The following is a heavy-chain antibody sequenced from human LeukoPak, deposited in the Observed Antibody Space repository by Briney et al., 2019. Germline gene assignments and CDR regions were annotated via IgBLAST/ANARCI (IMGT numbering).Heavy chain of an antibody. CDR2: IQYSGST. V-gene: IGHV4-61*05. D-gene: IGHD3-22*01. J-gene: IGHJ4*02. Sequence: PSETLSLTCGVSGGSMSSSSYYWGWIRQPPGKGLQYIGYIQYSGSTNYNPSLKSRVTISVDTSKNQFSLKLSSVTAADTAVYYCARYYDRSGYWSTPHFDYWGQGTLVTVSS. CDR1: GGSMSSSSYY. CDR3: ARYYDRSGYWSTPHFDY.